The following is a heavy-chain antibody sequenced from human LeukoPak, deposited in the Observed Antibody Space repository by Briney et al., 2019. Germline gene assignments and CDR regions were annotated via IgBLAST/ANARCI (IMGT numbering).Heavy chain of an antibody. CDR3: ARVLYDSSGDVDY. D-gene: IGHD3-22*01. Sequence: RGSLRLSCAASGFTFSSYSMNWVRQAPGKGLEWVSSISSSSSYIYYADSVKGRFTISRDNAKNSLYLQMNSLRAEDTAVYYCARVLYDSSGDVDYWGQGTLVIVSS. J-gene: IGHJ4*02. CDR2: ISSSSSYI. V-gene: IGHV3-21*01. CDR1: GFTFSSYS.